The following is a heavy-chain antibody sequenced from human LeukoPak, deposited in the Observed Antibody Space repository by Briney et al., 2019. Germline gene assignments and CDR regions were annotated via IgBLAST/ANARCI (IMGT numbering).Heavy chain of an antibody. J-gene: IGHJ6*03. CDR2: ISGSGGST. CDR1: GFTFSSYA. CDR3: AKAFGYCSSTSCAYYMDV. Sequence: GGPLRLSCAASGFTFSSYAMSWVRQAPGKGLEWVSAISGSGGSTYYADSVKGRFTISRDNSKNTLYLQMNSLRAEDTAVYYCAKAFGYCSSTSCAYYMDVWGKGTTVTVSS. D-gene: IGHD2-2*03. V-gene: IGHV3-23*01.